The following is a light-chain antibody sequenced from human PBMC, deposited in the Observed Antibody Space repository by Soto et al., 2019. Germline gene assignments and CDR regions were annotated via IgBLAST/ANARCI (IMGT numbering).Light chain of an antibody. CDR3: CSFASSTTFV. J-gene: IGLJ1*01. CDR1: SSDVGNYNL. CDR2: EGS. Sequence: QSALTQPASVSGSPGQSITISCTGTSSDVGNYNLVSWYQQHSGKAPKLMIFEGSKRPSGVSDRFSGSKSGNTASLTISGLQPEDEADYYCCSFASSTTFVFGTGTKVTVL. V-gene: IGLV2-23*03.